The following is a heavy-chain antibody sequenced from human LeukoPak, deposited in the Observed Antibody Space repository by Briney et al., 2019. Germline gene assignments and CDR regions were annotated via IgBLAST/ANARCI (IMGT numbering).Heavy chain of an antibody. CDR2: INHSGST. D-gene: IGHD2-8*01. CDR1: GGSFSGYY. J-gene: IGHJ3*02. V-gene: IGHV4-34*01. Sequence: SETLSLTCAVYGGSFSGYYWSWIRQPPGKGLEWIGEINHSGSTNYNPSLKSRVTISVDTSKNQFSLKLSSVTAADTAVYYCARGQRTVYARPDAFDMWGQGTMVTASS. CDR3: ARGQRTVYARPDAFDM.